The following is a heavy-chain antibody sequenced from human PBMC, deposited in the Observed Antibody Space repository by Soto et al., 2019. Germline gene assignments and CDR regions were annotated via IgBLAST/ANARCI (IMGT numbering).Heavy chain of an antibody. J-gene: IGHJ4*02. CDR2: ISPIFGTA. CDR1: GGTFSSYA. D-gene: IGHD3-22*01. Sequence: SVKVSCKASGGTFSSYAISWVRQAPGQGLEWMGGISPIFGTANYAQKFQGRVTITADESTSTAYMELSSLRSEDTAVYYCARDAYYYDSSGYYPSRYWGQGTLVTVSS. V-gene: IGHV1-69*13. CDR3: ARDAYYYDSSGYYPSRY.